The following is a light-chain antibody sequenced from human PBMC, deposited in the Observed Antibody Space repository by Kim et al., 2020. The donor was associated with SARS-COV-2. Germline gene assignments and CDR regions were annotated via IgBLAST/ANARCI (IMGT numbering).Light chain of an antibody. CDR1: QSICRE. J-gene: IGKJ4*01. V-gene: IGKV1-39*01. CDR3: QQSYSLPLT. CDR2: TAS. Sequence: DIQMTQSPSTLSASVGDRVTITCRASQSICRELTWYQHKVGKAPKVLIYTASRFQSGVPSGFSGSGSGTEFTLTISSLRPDDFATYNCQQSYSLPLTFVGGTKMGIK.